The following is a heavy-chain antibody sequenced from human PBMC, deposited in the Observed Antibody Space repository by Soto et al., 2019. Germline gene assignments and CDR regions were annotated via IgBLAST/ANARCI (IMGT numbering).Heavy chain of an antibody. D-gene: IGHD3-10*01. V-gene: IGHV3-30*03. J-gene: IGHJ5*02. Sequence: GGSLRLSCAASGFTFSSYGMHWVRQAPGKGLEWVAVISYDGSNKYYADSVKGRFTISRDNSKNTLYLQMNSLRSEDTVVYYCGRVSGLNWFTPGGQETLVTFSS. CDR1: GFTFSSYG. CDR2: ISYDGSNK. CDR3: GRVSGLNWFTP.